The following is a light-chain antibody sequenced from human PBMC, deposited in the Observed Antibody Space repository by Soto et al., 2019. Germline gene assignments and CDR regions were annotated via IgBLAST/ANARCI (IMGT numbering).Light chain of an antibody. V-gene: IGKV3-20*01. Sequence: EIVLTQSPGTLSLSPGERATLSCRASQTVSTSFLAWYQQKRGQAPRLLIYGASTRATGVPDRFSGSGSGTDFTLTISELEPEDFATYYCQQYNSFTWTFGQGTKVEIK. CDR3: QQYNSFTWT. CDR1: QTVSTSF. J-gene: IGKJ1*01. CDR2: GAS.